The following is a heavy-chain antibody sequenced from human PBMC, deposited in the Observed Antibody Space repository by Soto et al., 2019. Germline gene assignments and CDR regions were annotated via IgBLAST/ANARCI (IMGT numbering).Heavy chain of an antibody. CDR1: GGTFSTYA. V-gene: IGHV1-69*12. CDR2: IIPMFGTA. CDR3: ARGIQLWLRRINNGYSG. D-gene: IGHD5-18*01. J-gene: IGHJ4*02. Sequence: QVQLVQSGAEVKKPESSVKVSCKAPGGTFSTYAISWVRQAPGQGLEWMGGIIPMFGTANYAQRFQDRVTITADESTNTVYMELSSLRYEDTAVYFCARGIQLWLRRINNGYSGWGQGTLVTVSS.